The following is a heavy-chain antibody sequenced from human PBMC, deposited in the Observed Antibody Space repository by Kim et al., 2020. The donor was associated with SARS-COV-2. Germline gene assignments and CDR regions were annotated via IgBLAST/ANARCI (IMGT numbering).Heavy chain of an antibody. CDR3: ARVRAMDYYDSSGYYDDYYYGMDV. D-gene: IGHD3-22*01. CDR2: ISYDGSNK. CDR1: GFTFSSYG. Sequence: GGSLRLSCAASGFTFSSYGMHWIRQAPGKGLEWVAVISYDGSNKYYADSVKGRFTISRDNSKNTLYLQMNSLRAEDTAVYYCARVRAMDYYDSSGYYDDYYYGMDVWGQGTTVTVSS. V-gene: IGHV3-33*05. J-gene: IGHJ6*02.